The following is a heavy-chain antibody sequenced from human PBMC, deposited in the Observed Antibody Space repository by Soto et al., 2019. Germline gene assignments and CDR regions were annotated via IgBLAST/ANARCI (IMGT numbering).Heavy chain of an antibody. CDR1: GFTLSSYG. V-gene: IGHV3-30*18. CDR3: AKDGSVYFDY. D-gene: IGHD1-26*01. J-gene: IGHJ4*02. Sequence: PGGSLRLSCAASGFTLSSYGMHWVRQAPGKGLEWVAVISYDGSNKYYADSVKGRFTISRDNSKNTLYLQMNSLRAEDTAVYYCAKDGSVYFDYWGQGTLVTVSS. CDR2: ISYDGSNK.